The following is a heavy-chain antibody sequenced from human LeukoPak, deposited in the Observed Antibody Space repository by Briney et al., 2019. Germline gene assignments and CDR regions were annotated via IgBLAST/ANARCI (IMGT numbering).Heavy chain of an antibody. CDR1: GFTFCDYY. CDR3: VKDFYDSSGREDY. D-gene: IGHD3-22*01. J-gene: IGHJ4*02. V-gene: IGHV3-11*06. Sequence: PGGSLRLSCAASGFTFCDYYMSWVRQAPGKGLEWVSYISSGSSYTHYADSVRGRFTISRDNAKNSLYLQMSSLRAEDTAVYYCVKDFYDSSGREDYWGQGTLVTVSS. CDR2: ISSGSSYT.